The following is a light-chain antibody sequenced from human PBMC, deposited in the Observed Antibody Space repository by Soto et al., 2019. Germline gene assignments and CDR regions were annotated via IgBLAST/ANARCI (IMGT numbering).Light chain of an antibody. CDR3: QQSYSTPH. V-gene: IGKV1-39*01. CDR1: QSISSY. CDR2: AAS. J-gene: IGKJ4*01. Sequence: DTQMNQSPSSLSASVGDSIAITCRASQSISSYLNWYQQKPGKAPKLLISAASILQSGVPSRFSGSGSGTDFTLTISNLQPEDFAGYYCQQSYSTPHFGGGTKVDIK.